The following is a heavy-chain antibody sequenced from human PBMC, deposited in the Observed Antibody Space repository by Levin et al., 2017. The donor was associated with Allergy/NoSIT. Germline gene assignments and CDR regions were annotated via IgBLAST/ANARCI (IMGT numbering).Heavy chain of an antibody. J-gene: IGHJ6*02. D-gene: IGHD5-12*01. CDR1: GGSISNYY. CDR3: ARDRVAIVSSTHYFYGMDV. CDR2: IYYTGST. V-gene: IGHV4-59*08. Sequence: PGGSLRLSCSVSGGSISNYYWSWIRQPPGKGLEWIGYIYYTGSTNYNPSLKSRVTISVDTSKNQFSLKMSSMTAADTAIYFCARDRVAIVSSTHYFYGMDVWGRGTTVTVSS.